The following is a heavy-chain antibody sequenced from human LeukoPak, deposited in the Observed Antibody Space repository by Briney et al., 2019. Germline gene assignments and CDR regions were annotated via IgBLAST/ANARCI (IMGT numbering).Heavy chain of an antibody. J-gene: IGHJ4*01. D-gene: IGHD3-22*01. V-gene: IGHV5-51*01. CDR1: GYHFAHSW. CDR2: VYPEDSDT. Sequence: GESLKISCEGSGYHFAHSWIGWVRQMPGKGLEWMGIVYPEDSDTRYSPSFQGQVTISADKSISTAYLQWSSLKASDTAMYYCARQGLGTVVTTRGCYFDYWGQGTLVTVSS. CDR3: ARQGLGTVVTTRGCYFDY.